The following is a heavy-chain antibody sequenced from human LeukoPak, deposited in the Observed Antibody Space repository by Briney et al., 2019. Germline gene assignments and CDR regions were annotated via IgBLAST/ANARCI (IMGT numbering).Heavy chain of an antibody. Sequence: GGSLSLSCTASGFTFGDYAMSWFRQAPGKGLEWVGFIRSKAYGGTTEYAASVKGRFTISRDDSTSIAYLQMNSLKTEDTAVYYCTRVKYSYGFKSYEPSYYFDYWGQGTLVTVSS. CDR2: IRSKAYGGTT. V-gene: IGHV3-49*03. CDR3: TRVKYSYGFKSYEPSYYFDY. J-gene: IGHJ4*02. D-gene: IGHD5-18*01. CDR1: GFTFGDYA.